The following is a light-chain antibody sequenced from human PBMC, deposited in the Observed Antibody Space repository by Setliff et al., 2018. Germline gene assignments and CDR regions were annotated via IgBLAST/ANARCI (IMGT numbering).Light chain of an antibody. J-gene: IGLJ1*01. CDR1: SSDVGGYDY. CDR2: DVT. Sequence: QSALTQPASVSGSPGQSITFSCTGSSSDVGGYDYVSWYQQHPGKAPKLLIYDVTNRPSGVSNRFSGSKSGNTASLTISGLQAEDEAEYFCSSYTVGSTLSVFGTGTKVIVL. CDR3: SSYTVGSTLSV. V-gene: IGLV2-14*03.